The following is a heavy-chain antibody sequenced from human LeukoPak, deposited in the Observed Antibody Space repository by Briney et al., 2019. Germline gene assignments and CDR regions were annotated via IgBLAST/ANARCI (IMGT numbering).Heavy chain of an antibody. V-gene: IGHV4-34*01. CDR2: INHSGNT. J-gene: IGHJ4*02. CDR3: ARLRTGDFDY. Sequence: SETLSLTCAVYGGSFSGYYWSWIRQPPGKGLEWIGEINHSGNTYYNPSLKSRVTISVDTSKNQFSLKLSSVTAADTAVYYCARLRTGDFDYWGQGTLVTVSS. CDR1: GGSFSGYY. D-gene: IGHD7-27*01.